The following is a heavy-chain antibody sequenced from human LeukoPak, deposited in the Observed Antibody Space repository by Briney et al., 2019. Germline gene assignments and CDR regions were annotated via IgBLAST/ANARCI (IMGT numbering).Heavy chain of an antibody. Sequence: HPGGSLRLSCAASGFTFSSYAMSWVRQAPGKGLEWVSAISGSGGSTYYADSVKGRFTISRDNSKNTLYLQMNSLRAEDTAVYYCAKSIGYCSSTSCYPTLGDDAFDIWGQGTMVTVSS. CDR2: ISGSGGST. J-gene: IGHJ3*02. CDR1: GFTFSSYA. CDR3: AKSIGYCSSTSCYPTLGDDAFDI. V-gene: IGHV3-23*01. D-gene: IGHD2-2*03.